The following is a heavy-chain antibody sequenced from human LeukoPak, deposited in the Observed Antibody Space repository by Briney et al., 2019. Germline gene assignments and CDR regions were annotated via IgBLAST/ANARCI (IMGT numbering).Heavy chain of an antibody. D-gene: IGHD6-13*01. CDR1: GFTFSSYA. J-gene: IGHJ4*02. CDR3: AKDGRAAAARGSYFDY. Sequence: GGSLRLSCAASGFTFSSYAMSWVRQAPGKGLEWVSAISGSGGSTYYADSVKGRFTISRDNSKNTLYLQMNSLRAEDTAVYYCAKDGRAAAARGSYFDYWGQGTLVTVSS. CDR2: ISGSGGST. V-gene: IGHV3-23*01.